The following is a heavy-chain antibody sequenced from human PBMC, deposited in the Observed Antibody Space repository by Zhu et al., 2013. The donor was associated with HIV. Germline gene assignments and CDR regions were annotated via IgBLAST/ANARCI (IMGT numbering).Heavy chain of an antibody. CDR2: INPNSGGT. J-gene: IGHJ4*02. CDR3: ARDLEWNYDSSGHDY. V-gene: IGHV1-2*02. CDR1: GYTFTGYY. D-gene: IGHD3-22*01. Sequence: QVQLVQSGAEVKKPGASVKVSCKASGYTFTGYYMHWVRLAPGQGLEWMGWINPNSGGTNYAQKFQGRVTMTRDTSISTAYMELSRLRSDDTAVYYCARDLEWNYDSSGHDYWGQGTLVAVSS.